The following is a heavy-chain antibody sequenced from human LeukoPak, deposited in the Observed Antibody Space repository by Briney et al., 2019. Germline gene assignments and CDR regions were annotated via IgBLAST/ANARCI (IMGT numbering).Heavy chain of an antibody. V-gene: IGHV3-23*01. Sequence: GGCLRLSCSASGFTFSGNAMSWVRQAPGKGLKGVAGISDSGDITDYADSVKGRFTISRDNSKNKLYVQMNSLRVEDTAVYYCASERRGGSYYAATLVIWRQGTIATVSS. CDR1: GFTFSGNA. CDR2: ISDSGDIT. D-gene: IGHD1-26*01. J-gene: IGHJ3*02. CDR3: ASERRGGSYYAATLVI.